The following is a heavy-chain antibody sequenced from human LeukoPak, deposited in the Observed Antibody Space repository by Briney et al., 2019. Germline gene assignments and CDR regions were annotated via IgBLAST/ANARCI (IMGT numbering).Heavy chain of an antibody. J-gene: IGHJ6*02. CDR3: ARDSRTTRSRYYYYGMDV. Sequence: SVKVSCKASGGTFSSYASSWVRQAPGQGLEWMGGIIPIFGTANYAQKFQGRVTITADESTSTAYMELSSLRSEDTAVYYCARDSRTTRSRYYYYGMDVWGQGTTVTVSS. CDR1: GGTFSSYA. CDR2: IIPIFGTA. V-gene: IGHV1-69*13. D-gene: IGHD2/OR15-2a*01.